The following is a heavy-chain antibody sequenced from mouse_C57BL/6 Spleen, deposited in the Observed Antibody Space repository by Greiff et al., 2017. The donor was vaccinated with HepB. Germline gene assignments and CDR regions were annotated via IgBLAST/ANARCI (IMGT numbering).Heavy chain of an antibody. CDR1: GYTFTSYG. Sequence: QVQLQQSGAELARPGASVKLSCKASGYTFTSYGMSWVKQRTGQGLEWIGEIYPRSGNTYYNEKFKGKATLTADKSSSTAYMELRSLTSEDSAVYFCAREGVVTTGYYFDYWGQGTTLTVSS. D-gene: IGHD2-2*01. CDR2: IYPRSGNT. CDR3: AREGVVTTGYYFDY. J-gene: IGHJ2*01. V-gene: IGHV1-81*01.